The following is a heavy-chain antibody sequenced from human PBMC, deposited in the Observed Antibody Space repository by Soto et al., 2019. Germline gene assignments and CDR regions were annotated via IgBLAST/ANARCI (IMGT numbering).Heavy chain of an antibody. D-gene: IGHD5-12*01. CDR1: RFTFSSYC. Sequence: LXLSCAASRFTFSSYCMHWVRQAPGKGLEWVAVISYDGSNKYYADSVKGRFTISRDNSKNTLYLQMNSLRAEDTAVYYCAKMATISDFDYWGQGTLVTVSS. V-gene: IGHV3-30*18. CDR2: ISYDGSNK. CDR3: AKMATISDFDY. J-gene: IGHJ4*02.